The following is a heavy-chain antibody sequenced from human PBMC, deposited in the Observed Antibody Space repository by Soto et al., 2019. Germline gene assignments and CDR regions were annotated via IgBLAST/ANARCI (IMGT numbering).Heavy chain of an antibody. Sequence: PGGSLRLSCAASGFTFSSYAMSWVRQAPGKGLEWVSAISGSGGSTYYADSVKGRFTISRDNSKNTLYLQMNSLRAEDTAVYYCARGPMSKITAYMDVWGKGTTVTVSS. D-gene: IGHD3-10*02. J-gene: IGHJ6*03. CDR3: ARGPMSKITAYMDV. CDR2: ISGSGGST. V-gene: IGHV3-23*01. CDR1: GFTFSSYA.